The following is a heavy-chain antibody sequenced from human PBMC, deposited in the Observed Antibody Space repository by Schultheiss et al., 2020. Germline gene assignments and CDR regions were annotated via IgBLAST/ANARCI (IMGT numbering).Heavy chain of an antibody. CDR3: ARGKLSLND. CDR2: ISSSSSYI. V-gene: IGHV3-21*01. Sequence: GGSLRLSCAASGFTFSSYDMHWVRQATGKGLEWVSSISSSSSYIYYADSVKGRFTISRDNAKNLLYLQMNSLRAEDTAVYYCARGKLSLNDWRQGTLVTVSS. D-gene: IGHD1-7*01. J-gene: IGHJ4*02. CDR1: GFTFSSYD.